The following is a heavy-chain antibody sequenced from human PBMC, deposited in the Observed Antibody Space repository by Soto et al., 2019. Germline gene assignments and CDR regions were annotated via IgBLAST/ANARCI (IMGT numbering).Heavy chain of an antibody. V-gene: IGHV5-51*01. CDR3: ARLLGNPTQPYKYFDY. J-gene: IGHJ4*02. CDR1: GYSFTSYW. CDR2: IYPGDSDT. D-gene: IGHD3-10*01. Sequence: GESLKISCKGSGYSFTSYWIGWVRQMPGKGLEWMGIIYPGDSDTRYSPSFQGQVTISADKSISTAYLQWSSLKASDTAMYYCARLLGNPTQPYKYFDYWGQGTLVTVSS.